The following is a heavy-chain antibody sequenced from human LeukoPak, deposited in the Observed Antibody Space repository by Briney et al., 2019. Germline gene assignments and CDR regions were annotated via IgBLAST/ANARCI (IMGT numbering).Heavy chain of an antibody. CDR1: GFIFSNYW. CDR2: IKQDGSET. D-gene: IGHD3-22*01. J-gene: IGHJ4*02. Sequence: GGSLTLSCAASGFIFSNYWMSWVRQGPGKGLEWVANIKQDGSETYYVDSVKGRFTISRDNARNSLYLQMNSLRAEDTAVYYCARVTATYDSSGYYPYYFDYWGQGTLVTVSS. CDR3: ARVTATYDSSGYYPYYFDY. V-gene: IGHV3-7*05.